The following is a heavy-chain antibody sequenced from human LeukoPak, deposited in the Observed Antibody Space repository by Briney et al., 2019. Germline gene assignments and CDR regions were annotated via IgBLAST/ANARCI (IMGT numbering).Heavy chain of an antibody. CDR3: ARGRPTTQITIFGVVIREGGRWFDP. V-gene: IGHV4-39*07. CDR1: GGSVSRSPYY. J-gene: IGHJ5*02. D-gene: IGHD3-3*01. CDR2: IYYSGST. Sequence: SETLSLTCTVSGGSVSRSPYYWGWIRQPPGKGLEWIGNIYYSGSTYYNPSLKSRVTISVDTSRNQFSLKLISVTAADTAVYYCARGRPTTQITIFGVVIREGGRWFDPWGQGTLVTVSS.